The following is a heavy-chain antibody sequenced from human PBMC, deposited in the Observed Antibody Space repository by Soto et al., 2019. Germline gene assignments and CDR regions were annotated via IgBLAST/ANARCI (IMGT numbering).Heavy chain of an antibody. Sequence: SGGSLRLSCAASLFTFSDYYMSWIRQTPGKGLEWVSYIGGGGNIIYYADSVKGRFTISRDNAKKSLYLQMNSLRAEDTAVYYCARTIVDFWYFDLWGRGTLVTVSS. CDR1: LFTFSDYY. CDR2: IGGGGNII. V-gene: IGHV3-11*01. CDR3: ARTIVDFWYFDL. J-gene: IGHJ2*01. D-gene: IGHD3-9*01.